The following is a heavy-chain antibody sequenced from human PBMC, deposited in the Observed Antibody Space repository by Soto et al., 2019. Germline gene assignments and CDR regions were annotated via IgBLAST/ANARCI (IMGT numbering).Heavy chain of an antibody. CDR1: GFTFANYA. J-gene: IGHJ5*01. V-gene: IGHV3-30-3*01. D-gene: IGHD2-15*01. Sequence: QVQLVESGGGVVQPGRSLRLSCAASGFTFANYALHWVRQAPGKGLEWLAVISYDGNNKYYAASVKGRFTISRDASRDTLYLQMNSLRTEDTALYYCARDLGCGDGTCHSGSYNWFDSWGQGVLVTVSS. CDR2: ISYDGNNK. CDR3: ARDLGCGDGTCHSGSYNWFDS.